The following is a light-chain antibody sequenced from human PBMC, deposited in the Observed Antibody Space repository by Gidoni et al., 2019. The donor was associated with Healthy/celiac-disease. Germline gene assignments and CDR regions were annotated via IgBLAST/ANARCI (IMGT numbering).Light chain of an antibody. J-gene: IGKJ4*01. CDR3: QQYKNWPQLT. CDR2: GAS. V-gene: IGKV3-15*01. Sequence: EIVMTQSPATLSVSPGERATLSCRASQSVSSNLAWYQQKPGQAPRLLIYGASTRVTGIPARFSGSGSGTEFTLTISGLQSEDFAVYYCQQYKNWPQLTFGGGTKVEIK. CDR1: QSVSSN.